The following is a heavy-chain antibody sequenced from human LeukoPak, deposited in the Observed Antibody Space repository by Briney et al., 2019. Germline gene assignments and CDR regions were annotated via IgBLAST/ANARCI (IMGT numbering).Heavy chain of an antibody. CDR1: GGSISSGDYS. CDR2: IYYSGST. D-gene: IGHD3-22*01. J-gene: IGHJ4*02. Sequence: SETLSLTCTVSGGSISSGDYSWSWIRQPPGKGLEWIGYIYYSGSTYYNPSLKSRVTISVDTSKNQFSLKLSSVTAADTAVYYCARAADSKERNYFDYWGQGTLVTVSS. CDR3: ARAADSKERNYFDY. V-gene: IGHV4-30-4*01.